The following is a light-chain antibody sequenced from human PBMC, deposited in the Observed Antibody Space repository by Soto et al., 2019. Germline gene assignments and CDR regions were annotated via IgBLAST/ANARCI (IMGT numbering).Light chain of an antibody. V-gene: IGKV1-5*03. CDR2: KAS. CDR3: QQRSNWLET. Sequence: DIQMTQSPSTLSGSVGDRVTITCRASQTISSWLAWYQQKPGKAPKLLIYKASTLKSGVPSRFSGSGSGTDFTLTISSLEPEDFAVYYCQQRSNWLETFGQGTKVDIK. CDR1: QTISSW. J-gene: IGKJ1*01.